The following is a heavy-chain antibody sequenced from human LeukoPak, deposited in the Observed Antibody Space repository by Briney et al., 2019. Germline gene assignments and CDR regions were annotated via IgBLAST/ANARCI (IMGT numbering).Heavy chain of an antibody. CDR3: ARGPESSGYYTFDF. CDR2: IYISGST. Sequence: KPSETLSLTCTVSGAFISSFYLSWIRQPAGKGLEWIGRIYISGSTNYNPSLKSRVTMSLDTSKNQFSLKLTSVTAADTDVYYCARGPESSGYYTFDFWRQGTLVTVS. J-gene: IGHJ4*02. D-gene: IGHD3-22*01. V-gene: IGHV4-4*07. CDR1: GAFISSFY.